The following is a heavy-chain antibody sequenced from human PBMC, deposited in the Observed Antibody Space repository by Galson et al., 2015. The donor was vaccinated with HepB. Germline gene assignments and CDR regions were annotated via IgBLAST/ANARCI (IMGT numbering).Heavy chain of an antibody. Sequence: SLRLSCAASGFTFSSYSMNWVRQAPGKGLEWVSSISSSSSYIYYADSVKGRFTISRDNAKNSLYLQMNSLRAEDTAVYYCARDLVRGSSSHDYWGQGTLVTVSS. D-gene: IGHD6-13*01. CDR3: ARDLVRGSSSHDY. CDR1: GFTFSSYS. CDR2: ISSSSSYI. J-gene: IGHJ4*02. V-gene: IGHV3-21*01.